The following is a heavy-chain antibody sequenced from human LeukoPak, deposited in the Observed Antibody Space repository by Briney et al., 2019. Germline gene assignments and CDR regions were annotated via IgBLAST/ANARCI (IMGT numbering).Heavy chain of an antibody. CDR3: AADSRQLQPHDAFDI. D-gene: IGHD1-1*01. V-gene: IGHV1-58*01. CDR2: IVVGSGNT. Sequence: SVKVSCKASGFSFTNSAVQWVRQARGQRLEWIGWIVVGSGNTNYAQKFQERVTITRDRSTSTAYLELSSLRSEDTAVYYCAADSRQLQPHDAFDIWGQGTMVTVSS. CDR1: GFSFTNSA. J-gene: IGHJ3*02.